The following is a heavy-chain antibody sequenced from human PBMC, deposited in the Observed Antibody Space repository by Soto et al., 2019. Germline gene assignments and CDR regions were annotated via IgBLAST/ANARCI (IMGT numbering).Heavy chain of an antibody. J-gene: IGHJ3*02. CDR2: MTISGHVT. D-gene: IGHD4-17*01. V-gene: IGHV3-23*01. Sequence: EAQWLESGGGLVQPGGSLSLSCAASGITFSDYAMTWVRQAPGKGLEWVSSMTISGHVTQYADTVRGRFTISRDNAKNTLYRKMNSLSFEDTARYYCAKDPNGDFIGAFDMWGPGTLVTVSS. CDR1: GITFSDYA. CDR3: AKDPNGDFIGAFDM.